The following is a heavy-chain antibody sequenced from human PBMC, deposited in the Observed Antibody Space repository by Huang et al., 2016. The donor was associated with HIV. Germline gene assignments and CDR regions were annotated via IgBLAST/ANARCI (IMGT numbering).Heavy chain of an antibody. V-gene: IGHV5-51*01. D-gene: IGHD2-2*01. Sequence: EVQLVQSGVELKKPGESLKISCRASGYTFTHYWIGWVRQMPGKGLEWMGIVCPGDSDTRYSPSFQGQVTISADKSVNTAYLQWCDLKASETAIYYCARFSHKRSTHESEFGYWGQGTLVTVSS. CDR2: VCPGDSDT. J-gene: IGHJ4*02. CDR3: ARFSHKRSTHESEFGY. CDR1: GYTFTHYW.